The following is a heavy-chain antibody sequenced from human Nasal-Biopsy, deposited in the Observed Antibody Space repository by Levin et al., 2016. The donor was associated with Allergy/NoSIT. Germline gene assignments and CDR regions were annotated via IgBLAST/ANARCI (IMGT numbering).Heavy chain of an antibody. V-gene: IGHV4-59*08. J-gene: IGHJ6*02. CDR2: IYYTGVT. CDR3: ARLPPKTYYYYYAIDV. CDR1: GGSISGYY. Sequence: SETLSLTCTVSGGSISGYYWSWIRQPPGKGLEWIGYIYYTGVTHQNPSLKSRVTVSVDTSKNQFSLKLKSVTAADTGVYYCARLPPKTYYYYYAIDVWGPGATVTVSS.